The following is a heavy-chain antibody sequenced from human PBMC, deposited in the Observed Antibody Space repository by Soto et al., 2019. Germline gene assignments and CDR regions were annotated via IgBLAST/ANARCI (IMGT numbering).Heavy chain of an antibody. CDR3: AKTGGFLEWLLPYYFDY. CDR2: ISGSGGST. CDR1: GFTFSSYA. J-gene: IGHJ4*02. Sequence: GGSLRLSCAASGFTFSSYAMSWVRQAPGKGLEWVSAISGSGGSTYYADSVKGRFTISRDNSKNTLYLQMNSLRAEDTAVYYCAKTGGFLEWLLPYYFDYWGQGTLVTVSS. V-gene: IGHV3-23*01. D-gene: IGHD3-3*01.